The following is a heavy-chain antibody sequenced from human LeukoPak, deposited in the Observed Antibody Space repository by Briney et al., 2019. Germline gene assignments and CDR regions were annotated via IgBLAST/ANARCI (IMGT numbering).Heavy chain of an antibody. CDR2: IYISGST. V-gene: IGHV4-4*07. J-gene: IGHJ3*02. CDR1: GGSISSYY. CDR3: AKSNGYGLVDI. Sequence: SETLSLTCTVSGGSISSYYWSWIRQPAGKGLEWIGRIYISGSTNQNPPLKSRVTMSVDTSRNQFSLKLNSVTAADTAVYYCAKSNGYGLVDIWGQGTMVTVSS. D-gene: IGHD3-10*01.